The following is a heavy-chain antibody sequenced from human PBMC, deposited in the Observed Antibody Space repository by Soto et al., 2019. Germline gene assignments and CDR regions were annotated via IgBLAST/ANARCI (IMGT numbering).Heavy chain of an antibody. V-gene: IGHV1-69*06. CDR2: IIPIFGTA. CDR3: ARGRGYSGYDLGFDY. D-gene: IGHD5-12*01. Sequence: SVKVSCKASGGTFSSYAISWVRQAPGQGLGWMGGIIPIFGTANYAQKFQGRVTITADKSTSTAYMELSSLRSEDTAVYYCARGRGYSGYDLGFDYWGQGTLVTVSS. CDR1: GGTFSSYA. J-gene: IGHJ4*02.